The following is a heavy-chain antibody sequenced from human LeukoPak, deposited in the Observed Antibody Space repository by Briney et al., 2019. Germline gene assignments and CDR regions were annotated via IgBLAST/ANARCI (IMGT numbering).Heavy chain of an antibody. D-gene: IGHD3-3*01. CDR3: ARVLGWSGPIIGFDP. Sequence: PETLSLTCTVSGGSTSSDSRSWIWQPPGKGLEWIGYVYYSGITNYNPSLKSRVTISVGTSKNHFSLKLTSVTAADTAVYYCARVLGWSGPIIGFDPWGRASQVTVSS. J-gene: IGHJ5*02. CDR2: VYYSGIT. V-gene: IGHV4-59*08. CDR1: GGSTSSDS.